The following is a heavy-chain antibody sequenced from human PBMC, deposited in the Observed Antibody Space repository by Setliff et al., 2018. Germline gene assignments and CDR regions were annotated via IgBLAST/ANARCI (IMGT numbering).Heavy chain of an antibody. J-gene: IGHJ6*02. D-gene: IGHD3-10*01. Sequence: ASVKVSCKTSGYTFNDYGIAWVRQAPGQGLEWMGWISAYNGNTYHAQKFQDRLSMTTDTYTSTAYMELRSLRADDTADYFCAKEPAISFSEEIRRSYYDYALDVWGQGTTVTVSS. V-gene: IGHV1-18*01. CDR1: GYTFNDYG. CDR3: AKEPAISFSEEIRRSYYDYALDV. CDR2: ISAYNGNT.